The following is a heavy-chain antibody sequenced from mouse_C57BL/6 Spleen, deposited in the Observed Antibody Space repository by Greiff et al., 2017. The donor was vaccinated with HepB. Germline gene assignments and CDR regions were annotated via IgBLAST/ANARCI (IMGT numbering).Heavy chain of an antibody. CDR1: GFTFTDYY. J-gene: IGHJ2*01. CDR3: ARYCGSTVVAPYFDY. V-gene: IGHV7-3*01. Sequence: EVKLVESGGGLVQPGGSLSLSCAASGFTFTDYYMSWVRQPPGKALEWLGFIRNKANGYTTEYSASVKGRFTISRDNSQSILYLQMNALRAEDSATYYCARYCGSTVVAPYFDYWGQGTTLTVSS. D-gene: IGHD1-1*01. CDR2: IRNKANGYTT.